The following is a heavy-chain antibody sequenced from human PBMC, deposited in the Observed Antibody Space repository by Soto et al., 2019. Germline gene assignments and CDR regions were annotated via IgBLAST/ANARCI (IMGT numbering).Heavy chain of an antibody. V-gene: IGHV5-10-1*01. Sequence: PGESLKISCKGSGYSFTSYWISWVRQMPGKGLEWMGRIDPSDSYTNYSPSFQGHVTISADKSISTAYLQWSSLKASDTAMYYCARSPLWCGELLGWYYYYGMDVWGKGPTVTVSS. CDR2: IDPSDSYT. CDR3: ARSPLWCGELLGWYYYYGMDV. J-gene: IGHJ6*04. D-gene: IGHD3-10*01. CDR1: GYSFTSYW.